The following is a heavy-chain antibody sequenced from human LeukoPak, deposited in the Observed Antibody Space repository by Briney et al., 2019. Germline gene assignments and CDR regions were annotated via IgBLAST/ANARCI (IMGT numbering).Heavy chain of an antibody. J-gene: IGHJ4*02. V-gene: IGHV4-61*02. Sequence: SQTLSLTCTVSGGSISSGSYYWSWIRQPAGKGLEWIGRIYTSGSTNYNPSLKSRVTISVDTSKNQFSLKLSSVTAADTAVYYCARWDYGDYVGFDYWGQGTLVTVSS. CDR3: ARWDYGDYVGFDY. CDR1: GGSISSGSYY. CDR2: IYTSGST. D-gene: IGHD4-17*01.